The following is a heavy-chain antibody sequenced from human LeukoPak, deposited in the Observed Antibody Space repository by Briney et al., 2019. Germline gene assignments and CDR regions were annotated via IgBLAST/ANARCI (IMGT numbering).Heavy chain of an antibody. D-gene: IGHD3-22*01. CDR1: GYTFISYY. Sequence: ASVKVSCKASGYTFISYYMHWVRQAPGQGLEWMGIINPSGGSTSYAQKFQGRVTMTRDTSTSTVYMGLSSLRSEDTAVYYCARDTTYYYDSSGAGAFDIWGQGTMVTVSS. CDR3: ARDTTYYYDSSGAGAFDI. J-gene: IGHJ3*02. CDR2: INPSGGST. V-gene: IGHV1-46*01.